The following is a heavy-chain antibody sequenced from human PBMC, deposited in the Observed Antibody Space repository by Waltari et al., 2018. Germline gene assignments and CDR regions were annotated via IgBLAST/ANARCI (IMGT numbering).Heavy chain of an antibody. Sequence: QAQLQELGPGQVKPSETLSFRCAVSGDSISTSPFYWGWVRHPPGKGLEWVGSVYYNGYKFYNPSLKSRLTLSMDTSNNHFSLSLTSVTAADTAIYYCVRQRSADFWSGYFDLWGQGTLVTVSS. CDR1: GDSISTSPFY. D-gene: IGHD3-3*01. CDR2: VYYNGYK. V-gene: IGHV4-39*01. J-gene: IGHJ4*02. CDR3: VRQRSADFWSGYFDL.